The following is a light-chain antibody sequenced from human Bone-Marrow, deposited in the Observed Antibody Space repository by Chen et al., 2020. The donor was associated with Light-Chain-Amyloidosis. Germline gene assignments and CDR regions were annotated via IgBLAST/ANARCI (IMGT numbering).Light chain of an antibody. CDR3: QVWDRSSDRPV. J-gene: IGLJ3*02. CDR2: DDS. CDR1: NIGSTS. V-gene: IGLV3-21*02. Sequence: SYVLTQPSSVSVAPGQTATIACGGNNIGSTSVHWYQQTPGQAPLLVVYDDSDRPSEIPERLSGSNSGNTATLTIGRVESGDEADYYCQVWDRSSDRPVFGGGTKLTVL.